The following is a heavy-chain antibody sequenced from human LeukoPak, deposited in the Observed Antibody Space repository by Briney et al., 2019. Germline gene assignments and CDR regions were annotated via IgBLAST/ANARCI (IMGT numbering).Heavy chain of an antibody. Sequence: GGSLRLSCAASGFTVSSNYMSWVRQAPGKGLEWVSVIYSGGSTYYADSVKGRFTISRDNSKNTLYLQMNSLRAEDTAVYYCATTQPGDGYNLDYWGQGTLVTVSS. CDR2: IYSGGST. CDR1: GFTVSSNY. CDR3: ATTQPGDGYNLDY. J-gene: IGHJ4*02. D-gene: IGHD5-24*01. V-gene: IGHV3-53*01.